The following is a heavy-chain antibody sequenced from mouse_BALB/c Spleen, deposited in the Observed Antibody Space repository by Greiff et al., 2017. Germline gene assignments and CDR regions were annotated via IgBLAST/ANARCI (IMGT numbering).Heavy chain of an antibody. D-gene: IGHD1-1*01. V-gene: IGHV2-9-2*01. CDR2: IWTGGGT. J-gene: IGHJ3*01. CDR1: GFSLTSYD. CDR3: VRDITTVVEGFAY. Sequence: QVQLKESGPGLVAPSQSLSITCTVSGFSLTSYDISWIRQPPGKGLEWLGVIWTGGGTNYNSAFMSRLSISKDNSKSQVFLKMNSLQTDDTAIYYCVRDITTVVEGFAYWGQGTLVTVSA.